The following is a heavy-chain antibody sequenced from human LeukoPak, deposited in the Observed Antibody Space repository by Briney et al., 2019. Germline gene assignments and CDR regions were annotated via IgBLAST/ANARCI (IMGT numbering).Heavy chain of an antibody. J-gene: IGHJ4*02. D-gene: IGHD3-10*01. CDR2: ISGSGGST. V-gene: IGHV3-23*01. Sequence: GGSPRLSCAASGFTFSSYAMSWVRQAPGKGLEWVSAISGSGGSTYYADSVKGRFTISRDNSKNTLYLQMNRLRAEDTAVYYCAKSAAHYYGSGTATDYWGQGTLVTVSS. CDR3: AKSAAHYYGSGTATDY. CDR1: GFTFSSYA.